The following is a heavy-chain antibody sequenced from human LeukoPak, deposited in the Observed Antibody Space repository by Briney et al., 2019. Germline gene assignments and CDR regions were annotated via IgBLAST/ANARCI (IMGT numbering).Heavy chain of an antibody. V-gene: IGHV5-51*01. CDR3: ARLLRNIAAAVYYFDY. CDR2: IYPGDSDT. J-gene: IGHJ4*02. CDR1: GYNFTNYW. Sequence: GESLKISCKGSGYNFTNYWIGWVRQMPGKGLEWMGIIYPGDSDTRYSPSFQGQVTISADKSIRTAYLQWSSLKASDTAMYYCARLLRNIAAAVYYFDYWGQGTLVTVSS. D-gene: IGHD6-13*01.